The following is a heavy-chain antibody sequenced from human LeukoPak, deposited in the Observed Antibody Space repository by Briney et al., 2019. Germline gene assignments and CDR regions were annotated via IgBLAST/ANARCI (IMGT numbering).Heavy chain of an antibody. D-gene: IGHD5-12*01. V-gene: IGHV3-30-3*01. CDR1: GFTFSSYA. Sequence: GRSLRLSCAASGFTFSSYAMHWVRQAPGKGLEWVAVISYDGSNKYYADSVKGRFTISRDNSKNRLYLQMNSLRAEDTAVYYCARGFVDIVATTEHGNWFDPWGQGTLVTVSS. J-gene: IGHJ5*02. CDR3: ARGFVDIVATTEHGNWFDP. CDR2: ISYDGSNK.